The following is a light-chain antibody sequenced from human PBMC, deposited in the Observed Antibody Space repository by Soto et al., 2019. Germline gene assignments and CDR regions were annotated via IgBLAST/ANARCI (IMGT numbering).Light chain of an antibody. Sequence: EIVLTQSPATLSLSPGERATLSCGASQSINSNFLAWYQQKRGLAPRLVIYDTSRRARGLPDRLTGSGSGTDFTLTISRLEPEDAAIYYCQQYGSSPTFGQGTRLEIK. V-gene: IGKV3D-20*01. CDR1: QSINSNF. CDR2: DTS. J-gene: IGKJ5*01. CDR3: QQYGSSPT.